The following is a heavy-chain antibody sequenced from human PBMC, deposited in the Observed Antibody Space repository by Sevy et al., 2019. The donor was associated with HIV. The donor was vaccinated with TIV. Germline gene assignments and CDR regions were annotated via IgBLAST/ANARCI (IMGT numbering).Heavy chain of an antibody. CDR3: ARDPDILSSYPSHYFDY. V-gene: IGHV3-7*01. J-gene: IGHJ4*02. D-gene: IGHD3-9*01. CDR1: GFSFSKYW. Sequence: GGYLRLSCAASGFSFSKYWMSWVRQAPGKGLEWVANIKEDGSQKNYMESVKGRFTISRDNAKNLLYLQMNNLRADDTAVYYCARDPDILSSYPSHYFDYWGQGTLVTVSS. CDR2: IKEDGSQK.